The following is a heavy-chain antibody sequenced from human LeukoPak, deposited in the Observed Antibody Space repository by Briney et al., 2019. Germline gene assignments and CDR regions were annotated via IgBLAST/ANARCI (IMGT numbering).Heavy chain of an antibody. CDR3: ARSGGYSGYDYGGFPRVFDY. D-gene: IGHD5-12*01. Sequence: PSETLSLTCEVDGASLSGYYWSWIRQAPGKGLEWIGYIYYSGSTNYNPSLKSRVTISVDTSKNQFSLKLSSVTAADTAVYYCARSGGYSGYDYGGFPRVFDYWGQGTLVTVSS. CDR1: GASLSGYY. V-gene: IGHV4-59*01. CDR2: IYYSGST. J-gene: IGHJ4*02.